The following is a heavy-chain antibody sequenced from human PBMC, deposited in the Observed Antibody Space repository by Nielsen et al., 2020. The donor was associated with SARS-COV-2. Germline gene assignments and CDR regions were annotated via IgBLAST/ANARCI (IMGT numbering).Heavy chain of an antibody. J-gene: IGHJ4*02. V-gene: IGHV3-21*01. Sequence: GESLKISCAASGFTLRNYWMNWVRQAPGKGLEWVSSISSSSSYIYYADSVKGRFTISRDNAKNSLYLQMNSLRAEDTAVYYCARELIAVAGTGFDYWGQGTLVTVSS. CDR2: ISSSSSYI. CDR3: ARELIAVAGTGFDY. CDR1: GFTLRNYW. D-gene: IGHD6-19*01.